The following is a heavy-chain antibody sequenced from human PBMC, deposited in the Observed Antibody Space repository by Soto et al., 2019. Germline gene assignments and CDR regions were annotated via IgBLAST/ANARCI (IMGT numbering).Heavy chain of an antibody. J-gene: IGHJ5*02. Sequence: SETLSLTCTVSGGSISSGGYYWSWIRQHPGKGLEWIGYIYYSGSTYYNPSLKSRVTISVDTSKNQFSLKLSSVTAADTAVYYCARAPPAFLGYCSSTSCYGWFDPWGQGTLVTVSS. D-gene: IGHD2-2*01. CDR2: IYYSGST. V-gene: IGHV4-31*03. CDR3: ARAPPAFLGYCSSTSCYGWFDP. CDR1: GGSISSGGYY.